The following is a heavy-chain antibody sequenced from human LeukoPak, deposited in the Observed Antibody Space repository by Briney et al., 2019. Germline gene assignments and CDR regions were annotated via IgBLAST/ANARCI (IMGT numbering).Heavy chain of an antibody. V-gene: IGHV3-7*01. CDR1: GFTFSSYW. CDR2: IKQDGSEK. J-gene: IGHJ6*03. CDR3: ARGGQPLVGYYYYYYYMDV. D-gene: IGHD5-12*01. Sequence: GESLCLSCAASGFTFSSYWMSWVRQAQPKGLDLVANIKQDGSEKSYVDSLKGRLTISRDNAKTSLYLLMISLRAEDAAVYYCARGGQPLVGYYYYYYYMDVWGKGTTVTVSS.